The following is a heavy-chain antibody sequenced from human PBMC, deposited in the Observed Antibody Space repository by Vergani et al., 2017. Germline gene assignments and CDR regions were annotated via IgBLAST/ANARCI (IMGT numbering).Heavy chain of an antibody. D-gene: IGHD1-26*01. CDR2: IYTSGST. Sequence: QVQLQESGPGLVKPSETLSLTCTVSGGSISSYYWSWIRQPPGKGLEWIGYIYTSGSTNYNPSLKSRVTISVDTSKNQFSLKLSSVIAADTAVYYCARHGRRTYYFDYWGQGTLVTVSS. CDR1: GGSISSYY. J-gene: IGHJ4*02. CDR3: ARHGRRTYYFDY. V-gene: IGHV4-59*08.